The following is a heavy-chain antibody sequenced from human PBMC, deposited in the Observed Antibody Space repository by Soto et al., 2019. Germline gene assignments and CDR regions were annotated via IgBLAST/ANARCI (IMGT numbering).Heavy chain of an antibody. CDR3: AKTPTYNWNDDYYFDS. CDR2: ISYDGSNK. Sequence: QVQLVESGGGVVQPGRSLRLSCAASGFTFSSYGMHWVRQAPGKGLEWVAVISYDGSNKYYADSVKGRFTISRDNSKNTLYLQMNRLRAEDTAVYYCAKTPTYNWNDDYYFDSWGQGTLVTVSS. V-gene: IGHV3-30*18. CDR1: GFTFSSYG. D-gene: IGHD1-20*01. J-gene: IGHJ4*02.